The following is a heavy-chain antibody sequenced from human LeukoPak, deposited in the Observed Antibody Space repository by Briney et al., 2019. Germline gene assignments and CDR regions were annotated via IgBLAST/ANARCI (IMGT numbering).Heavy chain of an antibody. J-gene: IGHJ4*02. V-gene: IGHV3-23*01. CDR1: GFTFSSYA. CDR3: AKEGSSGWYSFFDY. D-gene: IGHD6-19*01. CDR2: ISASGGST. Sequence: PGGSLGLSCAASGFTFSSYAMSWVRQAPGKGLEWVSAISASGGSTYYADSVKGRFTISRDKSKNTLYQQMTILRAEDTAVYYCAKEGSSGWYSFFDYWGPRTVLRVSS.